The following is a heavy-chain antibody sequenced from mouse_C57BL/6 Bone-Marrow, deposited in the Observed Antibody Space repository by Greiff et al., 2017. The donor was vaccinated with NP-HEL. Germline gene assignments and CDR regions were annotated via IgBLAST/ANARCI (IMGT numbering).Heavy chain of an antibody. CDR2: IHPNSGST. D-gene: IGHD1-1*01. V-gene: IGHV1-64*01. Sequence: VQLQQPGAELVKPGASVKLSCKASGYTFTSYWMHWVKQRPGQGLEWIGMIHPNSGSTNYNEKFKSKATLTVDKSSSTAYMQLSSLTSEDSAVYYCARLTTVLEDMDYWGQGTSVTVSS. CDR3: ARLTTVLEDMDY. CDR1: GYTFTSYW. J-gene: IGHJ4*01.